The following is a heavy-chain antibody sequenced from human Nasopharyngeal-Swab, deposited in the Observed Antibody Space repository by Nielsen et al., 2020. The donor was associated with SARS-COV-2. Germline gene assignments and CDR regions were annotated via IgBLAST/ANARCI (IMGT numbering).Heavy chain of an antibody. CDR3: VRDWDYYDSSGFDY. V-gene: IGHV3-7*01. Sequence: GESLKISCAASGFTYWMNWVRQAPGKGLEWVGNIGQDGGGKKYVDSVKGRFTISRDNANNLLYLQMNSLRAEDTAVYYCVRDWDYYDSSGFDYWGQGTLVTVSS. J-gene: IGHJ4*02. CDR2: IGQDGGGK. CDR1: GFTYW. D-gene: IGHD3-22*01.